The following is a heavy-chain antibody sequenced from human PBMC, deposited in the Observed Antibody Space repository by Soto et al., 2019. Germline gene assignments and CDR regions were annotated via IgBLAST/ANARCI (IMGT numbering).Heavy chain of an antibody. CDR2: MNPNSGNT. CDR3: VRGVITLYYYYGMDV. D-gene: IGHD3-22*01. Sequence: GASVKVSCKASGYTFTDYYVHWVRQAPGQGLEWMGWMNPNSGNTSYAQKFQGRVTMTRNTSISTAYMELSSLRSEDTAVYYCVRGVITLYYYYGMDVWGQGTTVTVSS. CDR1: GYTFTDYY. J-gene: IGHJ6*02. V-gene: IGHV1-8*02.